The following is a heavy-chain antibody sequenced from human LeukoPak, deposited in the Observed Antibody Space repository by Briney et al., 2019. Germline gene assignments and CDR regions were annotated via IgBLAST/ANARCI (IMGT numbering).Heavy chain of an antibody. CDR2: INPNSGGT. CDR3: AKGIYSSGWSYFDY. Sequence: GASVKVSCKASGYTFTGYCMHWVRQAPGQGLEWMGWINPNSGGTNYAQKFQGRVTMTRDTSISTAYMELSRLRSDDTAVYYCAKGIYSSGWSYFDYWGHGTLVTVSS. V-gene: IGHV1-2*02. CDR1: GYTFTGYC. D-gene: IGHD6-19*01. J-gene: IGHJ4*01.